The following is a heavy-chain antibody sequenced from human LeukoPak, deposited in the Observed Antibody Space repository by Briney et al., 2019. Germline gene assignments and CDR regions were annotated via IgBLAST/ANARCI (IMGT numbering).Heavy chain of an antibody. V-gene: IGHV4-39*01. CDR2: IYYSGST. J-gene: IGHJ4*02. D-gene: IGHD3-3*01. CDR3: ARQYDFWSGYYGICYFDY. Sequence: SETLSLTCTVSGGSISSSSYYWGWIRQPPGKGLEWIGSIYYSGSTYYNPSLKSRVTISVDTPKNQFSLKLSSVTAADTAMYYCARQYDFWSGYYGICYFDYWGQGTLVTVSS. CDR1: GGSISSSSYY.